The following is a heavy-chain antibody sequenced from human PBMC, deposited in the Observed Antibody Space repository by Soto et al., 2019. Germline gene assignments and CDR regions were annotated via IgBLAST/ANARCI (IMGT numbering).Heavy chain of an antibody. CDR1: GFVFRTFL. Sequence: GGSLRLSCEASGFVFRTFLMHWVRRAPGKGLEWLATIRFDGSTARYAESVRGRFKISRDNSMNTLYLQLDRLRVEDTAVYYCVRDRPNTESLTGYFDTWGQGTPVTVSS. J-gene: IGHJ4*02. V-gene: IGHV3-33*01. CDR3: VRDRPNTESLTGYFDT. D-gene: IGHD3-9*01. CDR2: IRFDGSTA.